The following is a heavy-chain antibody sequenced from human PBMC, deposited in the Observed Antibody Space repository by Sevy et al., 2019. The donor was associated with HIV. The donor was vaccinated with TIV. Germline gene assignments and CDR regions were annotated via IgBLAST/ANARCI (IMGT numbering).Heavy chain of an antibody. V-gene: IGHV3-30*02. CDR2: IRYDGSNK. J-gene: IGHJ4*02. CDR3: AKDRGYYDSSGYSSRYFDY. D-gene: IGHD3-22*01. Sequence: GGSLRLSCAASGFTFSSYGMHWVRQAPGKGLEWVAFIRYDGSNKYYADSVKGRFTNCRDNSKNTLYLQMNSLRAEDTAVYYCAKDRGYYDSSGYSSRYFDYWGQGTLVTVSS. CDR1: GFTFSSYG.